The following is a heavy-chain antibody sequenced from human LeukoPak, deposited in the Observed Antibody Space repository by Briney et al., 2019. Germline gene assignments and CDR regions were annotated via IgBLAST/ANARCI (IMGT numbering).Heavy chain of an antibody. Sequence: SGTLTLTCVVPGFSTCLFDLCSIWHPPVNGLDWIGRIHSSGSINHIPSLKSRVSLSVDTSRNQFSLNLTSVAAADTAVYYCARGSFKDGLDVWGQGTTVTVSS. J-gene: IGHJ6*02. V-gene: IGHV4-4*07. CDR3: ARGSFKDGLDV. CDR1: GFSTCLFD. CDR2: IHSSGSI.